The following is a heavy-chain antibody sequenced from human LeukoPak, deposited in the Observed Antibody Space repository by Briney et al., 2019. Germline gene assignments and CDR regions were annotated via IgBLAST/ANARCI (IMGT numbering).Heavy chain of an antibody. CDR2: IYYSGST. J-gene: IGHJ5*02. CDR3: ARVVIATINWFDP. Sequence: PSETLSLTCTVSGGSSSSSSYYWGWIRQPPGKGLEWIGSIYYSGSTYYNPSLKSRVTISVDTSKNQFSLKLSSVTAADTAVYYCARVVIATINWFDPWGQGTLVTVSS. D-gene: IGHD2-21*01. CDR1: GGSSSSSSYY. V-gene: IGHV4-39*01.